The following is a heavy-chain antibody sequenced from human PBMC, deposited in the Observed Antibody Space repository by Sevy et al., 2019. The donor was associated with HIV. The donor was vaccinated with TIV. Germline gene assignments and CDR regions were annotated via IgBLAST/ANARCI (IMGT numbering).Heavy chain of an antibody. V-gene: IGHV3-53*01. Sequence: GGSLRLSCAVSGYRLTNTYISWVRLAPGKGLEWISVIYMRGVVDYADSVKGRFTVSRETSENMVYLQMDSLRVDDTAVYYCHAEVAIVRRVDYWGQGTQVTVSS. D-gene: IGHD3-16*02. J-gene: IGHJ4*02. CDR2: IYMRGVV. CDR3: HAEVAIVRRVDY. CDR1: GYRLTNTY.